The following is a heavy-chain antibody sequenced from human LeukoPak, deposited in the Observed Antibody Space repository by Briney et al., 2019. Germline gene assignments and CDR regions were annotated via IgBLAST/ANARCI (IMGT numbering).Heavy chain of an antibody. J-gene: IGHJ5*02. Sequence: SETLSLTCTVYGGSISSYYWSWIRQPPGKGLEWIGYIYYSGSTNYNPSLKSRVTISVDTSKNQFSLKLSSVTAADTAVYYCARSPYPGWFDPWGQGTLVTVSS. CDR3: ARSPYPGWFDP. CDR2: IYYSGST. D-gene: IGHD2-2*01. V-gene: IGHV4-59*01. CDR1: GGSISSYY.